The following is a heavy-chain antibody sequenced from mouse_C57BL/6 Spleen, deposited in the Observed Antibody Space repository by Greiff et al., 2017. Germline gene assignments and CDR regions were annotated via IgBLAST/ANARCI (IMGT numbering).Heavy chain of an antibody. D-gene: IGHD1-1*01. CDR3: ARGGSSSAMDY. V-gene: IGHV1-4*01. Sequence: QVQLKESGAELARPGASVKMSSKASGYTFTSYTMHWVKQRPGQGLEWIGYINPSSGYTKYNQKFKDKATLTADKSSSTAYMQLSSLTSEDSAVYYCARGGSSSAMDYWGQGTSVTVSS. J-gene: IGHJ4*01. CDR1: GYTFTSYT. CDR2: INPSSGYT.